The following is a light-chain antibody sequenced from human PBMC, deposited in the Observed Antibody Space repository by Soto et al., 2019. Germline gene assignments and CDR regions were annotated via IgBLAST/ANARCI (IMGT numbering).Light chain of an antibody. CDR3: QQYYRIPVT. J-gene: IGKJ4*01. Sequence: DIVMTQSPDSLSVSLGARATINCKSSQSVLYNSNNKNYLACYQQKPGQPPKLLFYWASPRESGVPDRFSGSGSATAFTLTISSLQAEDVATDHCQQYYRIPVTFGGGTKVEIK. V-gene: IGKV4-1*01. CDR1: QSVLYNSNNKNY. CDR2: WAS.